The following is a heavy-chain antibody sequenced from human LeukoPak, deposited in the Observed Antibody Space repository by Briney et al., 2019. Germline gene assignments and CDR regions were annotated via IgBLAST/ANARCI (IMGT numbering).Heavy chain of an antibody. CDR2: IWYDGSNK. J-gene: IGHJ5*02. D-gene: IGHD1-1*01. CDR3: ARDQGTSTTAPKRKGRFDP. CDR1: GFTFSNHG. Sequence: PGRSLRLSCAASGFTFSNHGMHWVRQAPSKWLEWVALIWYDGSNKEYAESVKGRFTISRDNSKNTLYLQMNSLRDEDTAVYYCARDQGTSTTAPKRKGRFDPWGQGTLVTVSS. V-gene: IGHV3-33*01.